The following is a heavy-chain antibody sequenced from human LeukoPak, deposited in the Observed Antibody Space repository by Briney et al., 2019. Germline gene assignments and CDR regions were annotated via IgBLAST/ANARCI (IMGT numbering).Heavy chain of an antibody. V-gene: IGHV4-30-2*01. D-gene: IGHD3-10*01. Sequence: SETLSLTCTVSGGSISSGGYYWSWIRQPPGKGLEWIGYIYHSGSTYYNPSLKSRVTISVDTSKNQFSLKLSSVTAADTAVYYCARRRGAGRLVYYYYMDVWGKGTTVTVSS. CDR1: GGSISSGGYY. CDR2: IYHSGST. CDR3: ARRRGAGRLVYYYYMDV. J-gene: IGHJ6*03.